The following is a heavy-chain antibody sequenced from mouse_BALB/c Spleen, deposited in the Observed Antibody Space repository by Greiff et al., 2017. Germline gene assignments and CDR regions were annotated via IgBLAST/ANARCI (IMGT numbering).Heavy chain of an antibody. D-gene: IGHD1-1*01. CDR3: ARDYYGSSWYFDV. V-gene: IGHV2-6-7*01. J-gene: IGHJ1*01. CDR1: GFSLTGYG. Sequence: VMLVESGPGLVAPSQSLSITCTVSGFSLTGYGVNWVRQPPGKGLEWLGMIWGDGSTDYNSALKSRLSISKDNSKSQVFLKMNSLQTDDTAMYYCARDYYGSSWYFDVWGAGTTVTVSS. CDR2: IWGDGST.